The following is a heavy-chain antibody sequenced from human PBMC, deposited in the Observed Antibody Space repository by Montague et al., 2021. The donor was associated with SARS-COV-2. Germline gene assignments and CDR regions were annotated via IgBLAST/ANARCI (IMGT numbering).Heavy chain of an antibody. CDR1: GYDFTTYW. CDR3: ARSQHGDSDCYLAY. Sequence: QSGAEVKKSGESLRISCRGSGYDFTTYWISWVRQMPGKGLEWIGRINPADSRTNYSPSFQGQVTISVDKSITTAYLQWSSLKASDTAMYFCARSQHGDSDCYLAYWGQGSMVTVSS. CDR2: INPADSRT. V-gene: IGHV5-10-1*01. J-gene: IGHJ4*02. D-gene: IGHD2-21*02.